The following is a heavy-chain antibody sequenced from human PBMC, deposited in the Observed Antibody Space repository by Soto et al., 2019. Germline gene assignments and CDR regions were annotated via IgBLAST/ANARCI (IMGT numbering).Heavy chain of an antibody. V-gene: IGHV3-23*01. CDR3: AKSPGMYYYDSSGYYHYDY. D-gene: IGHD3-22*01. Sequence: GGSLRLSCAASVLPFSSYAMSWVRQAPGKGLEWVSAISGSGVSTYYADSVKGRFTISRDNSKNTLYLQMNSLRAEDTAVYYCAKSPGMYYYDSSGYYHYDYWGQGTLVTVSS. CDR1: VLPFSSYA. J-gene: IGHJ4*02. CDR2: ISGSGVST.